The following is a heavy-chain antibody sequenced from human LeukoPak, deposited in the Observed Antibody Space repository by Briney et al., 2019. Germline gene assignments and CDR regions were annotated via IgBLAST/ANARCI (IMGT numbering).Heavy chain of an antibody. CDR1: GFTFSSYG. V-gene: IGHV3-33*08. CDR3: ARADTYYDDSSGNSGFL. J-gene: IGHJ4*02. Sequence: GGSLRLSCAASGFTFSSYGMHWVRQAPGKGLEWVAVIRYDGSNKYYADSVKGRFTISRDNSKNTLYLQMNSLRAEDPAVYYCARADTYYDDSSGNSGFLWGQGTLVTVSS. CDR2: IRYDGSNK. D-gene: IGHD3-22*01.